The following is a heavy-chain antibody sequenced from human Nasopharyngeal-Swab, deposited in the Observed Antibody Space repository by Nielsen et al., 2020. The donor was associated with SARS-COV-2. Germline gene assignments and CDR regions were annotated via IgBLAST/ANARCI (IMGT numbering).Heavy chain of an antibody. Sequence: GGSLRLSCAASGFTFSSYAMSWVRQAPGKGLEWVSVIHTDLNNTYYVDSVKGRFTISRDNSKKTLFLQMNSLRVEDTAVYYCARVAGITIFTDTTFDYWGQGTLVTVSS. CDR2: IHTDLNNT. V-gene: IGHV3-23*03. CDR3: ARVAGITIFTDTTFDY. CDR1: GFTFSSYA. J-gene: IGHJ4*02. D-gene: IGHD3-9*01.